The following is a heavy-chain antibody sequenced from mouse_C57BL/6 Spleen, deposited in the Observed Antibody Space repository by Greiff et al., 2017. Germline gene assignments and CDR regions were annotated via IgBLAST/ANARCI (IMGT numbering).Heavy chain of an antibody. CDR1: GYTFTSYW. J-gene: IGHJ1*03. D-gene: IGHD1-1*01. V-gene: IGHV1-74*01. CDR3: APHYYGSSYSPYWYFDV. CDR2: IHPSDSDT. Sequence: QVQLKQPGAELVKPGASVKVSCKASGYTFTSYWMHWVKQRPGQGLEWIGRIHPSDSDTNYNQKFKGKATLTVDKSSSTAYMQLSSLTSEDSAVYYCAPHYYGSSYSPYWYFDVWGTGTTVTVSS.